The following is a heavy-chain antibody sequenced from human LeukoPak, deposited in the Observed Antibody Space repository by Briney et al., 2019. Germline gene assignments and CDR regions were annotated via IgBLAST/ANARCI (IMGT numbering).Heavy chain of an antibody. D-gene: IGHD5-18*01. CDR2: INAGNGNT. Sequence: ASVKVSCKASGYTFTSYAMHWVRQAPGQRLEWMGWINAGNGNTKYSQEFQGRVTITRDTSASIAYMELSSLRSEDMAVYYCARHFSGVTGYAYGRGIDYWGQGTLVTVSS. CDR1: GYTFTSYA. CDR3: ARHFSGVTGYAYGRGIDY. J-gene: IGHJ4*02. V-gene: IGHV1-3*03.